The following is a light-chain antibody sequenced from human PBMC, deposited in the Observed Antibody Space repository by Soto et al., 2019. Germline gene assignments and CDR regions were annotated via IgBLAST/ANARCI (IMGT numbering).Light chain of an antibody. CDR3: QQYKSWPIT. V-gene: IGKV3-15*01. CDR2: AAS. CDR1: QSVTDK. J-gene: IGKJ5*01. Sequence: EIVMTQSAATLSVSPGEGATLSCRASQSVTDKLAWYQQKPGQSPRLLIFAASTRATGIPATFSGSGSGTEFTLTITSLQSEDFTVYYCQQYKSWPITFGQGTRLEIK.